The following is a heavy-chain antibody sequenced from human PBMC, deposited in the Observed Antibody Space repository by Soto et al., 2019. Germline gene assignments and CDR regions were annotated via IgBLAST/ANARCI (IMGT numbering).Heavy chain of an antibody. CDR3: AKDYYYDSSGYASPDY. CDR2: IRGSGAST. V-gene: IGHV3-23*01. CDR1: GFTFITYA. Sequence: PGGSLRVSCAAAGFTFITYAMTWVRQVPGKGLEWVSAIRGSGASTYYADSVKGRFTISRDNSKNTLFLQMNSLRVEDTALYYCAKDYYYDSSGYASPDYWGRGTLVTVSS. D-gene: IGHD3-22*01. J-gene: IGHJ4*02.